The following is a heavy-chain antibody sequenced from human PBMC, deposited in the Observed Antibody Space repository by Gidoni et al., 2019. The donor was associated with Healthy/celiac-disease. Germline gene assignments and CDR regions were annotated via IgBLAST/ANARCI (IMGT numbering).Heavy chain of an antibody. Sequence: QVQLQQWGAGLLKPSETLSLTCAVYGGSFSGYYWSWIRQPPGKGLECIGEINHSGSTNYNPSLKSRVTISVDTSKNQFSLKLSSVTAADTAVYYCATARTWGPPRYVWGQGTTVTVSS. CDR3: ATARTWGPPRYV. J-gene: IGHJ6*02. CDR2: INHSGST. V-gene: IGHV4-34*01. D-gene: IGHD3-16*01. CDR1: GGSFSGYY.